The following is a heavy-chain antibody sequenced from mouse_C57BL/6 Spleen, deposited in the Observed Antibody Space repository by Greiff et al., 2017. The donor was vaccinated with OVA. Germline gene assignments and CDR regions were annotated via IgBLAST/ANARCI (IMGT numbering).Heavy chain of an antibody. V-gene: IGHV1-69*01. J-gene: IGHJ1*03. CDR2: IDPSDSYT. CDR3: ARQSLIRGNWYFDV. CDR1: GYTFTSYW. Sequence: QVQLQQPGAELVMPGASVKLSCKASGYTFTSYWMHWVKQRPGQGLEWIGEIDPSDSYTNYNQTFKGKSTLTVDKSSSTAYMQLSMLRSEDAAVYYCARQSLIRGNWYFDVWGTGTTVTVAS.